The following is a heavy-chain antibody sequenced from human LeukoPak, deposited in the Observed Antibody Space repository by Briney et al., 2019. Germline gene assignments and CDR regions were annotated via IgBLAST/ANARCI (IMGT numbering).Heavy chain of an antibody. CDR3: ARDGGLQLPLGWFDP. V-gene: IGHV4-38-2*02. Sequence: SETLSLTCTVSGYSINTGSFWGWIRQPPGKGLEWIGSIYHSGNTYYNPSLKSRVPISIDTSKNQFSLKLSSVTAADTAVYYCARDGGLQLPLGWFDPWGQGTLVIVSS. D-gene: IGHD1-7*01. CDR2: IYHSGNT. CDR1: GYSINTGSF. J-gene: IGHJ5*02.